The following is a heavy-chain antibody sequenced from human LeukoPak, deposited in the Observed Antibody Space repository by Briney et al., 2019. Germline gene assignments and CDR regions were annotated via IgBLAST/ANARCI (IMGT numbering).Heavy chain of an antibody. CDR3: ARGRGSPYYYYMDV. Sequence: ASVNVSCKASGYTFTSYGISWVRQAPGQGLEWMGWISAYNGNTNYAQKLQGRVTMTTDTSTSTAYMELRSLRSDDTAVYYCARGRGSPYYYYMDVWGKGTTVTVSS. CDR1: GYTFTSYG. CDR2: ISAYNGNT. D-gene: IGHD6-19*01. J-gene: IGHJ6*03. V-gene: IGHV1-18*01.